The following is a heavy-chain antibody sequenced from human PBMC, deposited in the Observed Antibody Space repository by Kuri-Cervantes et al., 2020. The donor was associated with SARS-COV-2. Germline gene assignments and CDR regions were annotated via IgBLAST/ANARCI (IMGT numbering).Heavy chain of an antibody. CDR2: ISSSSSYM. D-gene: IGHD6-6*01. J-gene: IGHJ4*02. V-gene: IGHV3-21*01. Sequence: GESLKISCAASGFTFSSYWMSWVRQAPGRGLEWVSSISSSSSYMYYADSVKGRFTISRDNAKNSLYLQMNSLRAEDTAVYYCARDLGIAARRDYFDYWGQGTLVTVSS. CDR3: ARDLGIAARRDYFDY. CDR1: GFTFSSYW.